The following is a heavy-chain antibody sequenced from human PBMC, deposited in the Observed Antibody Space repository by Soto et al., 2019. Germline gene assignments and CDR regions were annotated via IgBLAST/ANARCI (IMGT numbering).Heavy chain of an antibody. J-gene: IGHJ4*02. CDR1: GFTFSTYA. V-gene: IGHV3-23*01. D-gene: IGHD5-18*01. CDR2: ISGSGGST. CDR3: AKRYSYGFDY. Sequence: EVQLLESGGGLVQPGGSLRLSCAASGFTFSTYAMSWVRQAPGKGLEWVSAISGSGGSTYYADSVKGRFTISRDNSKNPLYLQMNRLRAEDTAVYYCAKRYSYGFDYWGQGTLVTVSS.